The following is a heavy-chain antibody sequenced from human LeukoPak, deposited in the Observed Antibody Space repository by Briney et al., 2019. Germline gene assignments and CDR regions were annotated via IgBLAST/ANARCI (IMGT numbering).Heavy chain of an antibody. CDR1: GFTFSDYY. D-gene: IGHD6-6*01. CDR2: ISSSGSTI. V-gene: IGHV3-11*01. Sequence: PGGSLRLSCAASGFTFSDYYMSWIRQAPGKGLEWVSYISSSGSTIYYADSVKGRFTFSRDNAKNSLYLQMNSLRAEDTAVYYCAREGYSSSSPYYYYGMDVWGQGTTVTVSS. CDR3: AREGYSSSSPYYYYGMDV. J-gene: IGHJ6*02.